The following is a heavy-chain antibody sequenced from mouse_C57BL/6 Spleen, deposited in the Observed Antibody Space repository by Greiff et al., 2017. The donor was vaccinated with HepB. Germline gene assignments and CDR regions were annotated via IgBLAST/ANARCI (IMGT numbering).Heavy chain of an antibody. D-gene: IGHD1-1*01. J-gene: IGHJ4*01. Sequence: QVQLQQPGAELVMPGASVKLSCKASGYTFTSYWMHWVKQRPGQGLEWIGELDPSDRYTNYNQKFKGKSTLTVDKSSSTAYMQLSSLTSEDSAVYYCARRTYGGYAMDYWGQGTSVTVSS. CDR2: LDPSDRYT. CDR1: GYTFTSYW. CDR3: ARRTYGGYAMDY. V-gene: IGHV1-69*01.